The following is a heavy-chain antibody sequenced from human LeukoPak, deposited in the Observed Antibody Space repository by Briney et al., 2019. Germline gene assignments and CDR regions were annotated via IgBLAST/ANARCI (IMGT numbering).Heavy chain of an antibody. CDR3: ARDTGSISGDDY. J-gene: IGHJ4*02. CDR2: TSLNDGNT. Sequence: ASVKVSCKASGYTFSRHGISWVRQAPGQGLEWMGWTSLNDGNTKYIQKFQGRVTMTTDTSTGTAYMELRSLRSDDTAVYYCARDTGSISGDDYWGQGTLVTVSS. V-gene: IGHV1-18*01. D-gene: IGHD7-27*01. CDR1: GYTFSRHG.